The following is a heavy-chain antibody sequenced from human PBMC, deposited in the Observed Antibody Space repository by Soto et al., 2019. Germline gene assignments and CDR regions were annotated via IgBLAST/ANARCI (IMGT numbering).Heavy chain of an antibody. J-gene: IGHJ6*02. CDR2: ISAYNGNT. CDR1: GYTFTSYG. V-gene: IGHV1-18*01. CDR3: ARDFYPGGSSWYQDYYYYGMDV. D-gene: IGHD6-13*01. Sequence: QVQLVQSGAEVKKPGASVKVSCKASGYTFTSYGISWVRQAPGQGLEWMGWISAYNGNTNYAQKLQGRATRTTDTATSKAYMELRSLRSDDTAVYYCARDFYPGGSSWYQDYYYYGMDVWGQGTTVTVSS.